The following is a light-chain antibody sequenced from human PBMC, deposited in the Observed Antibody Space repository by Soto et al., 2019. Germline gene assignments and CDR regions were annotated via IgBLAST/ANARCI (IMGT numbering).Light chain of an antibody. CDR2: DAS. CDR1: QSISSW. V-gene: IGKV1-5*01. Sequence: DIQMTQSPSTLSASVGDRVTITCRASQSISSWLAWYQQKPGKAPKLLIYDASSLESGVPSRFSGSGSGTEFTLTISSLQPDDFATYYCQQYNSYSCTFGGETKVDIK. CDR3: QQYNSYSCT. J-gene: IGKJ4*01.